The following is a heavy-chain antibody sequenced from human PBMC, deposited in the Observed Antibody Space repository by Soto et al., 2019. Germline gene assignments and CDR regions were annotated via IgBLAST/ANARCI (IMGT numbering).Heavy chain of an antibody. Sequence: QVQLVESGGGVVQPGRSLRLSCAASGFTFSSYAMHWVRQAPGKGLEWVAVISYDGSNKYYADSVKGRFTISRDNSKNTLYLQMNSPRAQDTAVYYCARDGAPAYFDYWGQGTLVTVSS. D-gene: IGHD3-16*01. CDR3: ARDGAPAYFDY. V-gene: IGHV3-30-3*01. J-gene: IGHJ4*02. CDR1: GFTFSSYA. CDR2: ISYDGSNK.